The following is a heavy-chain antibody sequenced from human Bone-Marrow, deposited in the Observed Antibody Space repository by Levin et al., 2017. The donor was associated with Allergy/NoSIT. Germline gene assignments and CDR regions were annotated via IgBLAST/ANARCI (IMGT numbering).Heavy chain of an antibody. CDR1: GFTFSSYA. J-gene: IGHJ4*02. V-gene: IGHV3-30-3*01. CDR2: ISYDGSNK. Sequence: LTGGSLRLSCAASGFTFSSYAMHWVRQAPGKGLEWVAVISYDGSNKYYADSVKGRFTISRDNSKNTLYLQMNSLRAEDTAVYYCARDPWGYYDSSGFGYWGQGTLVTVSS. CDR3: ARDPWGYYDSSGFGY. D-gene: IGHD3-22*01.